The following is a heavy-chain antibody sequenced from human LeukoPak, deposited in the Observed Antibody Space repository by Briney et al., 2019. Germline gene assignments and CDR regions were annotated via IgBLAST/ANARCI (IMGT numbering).Heavy chain of an antibody. D-gene: IGHD6-6*01. CDR2: ISSSSSYI. V-gene: IGHV3-21*01. CDR1: GFTFSSYS. CDR3: ARDQQLVTGFDY. Sequence: GGSLRLSCAASGFTFSSYSMNWVRQAPGKGLEWVSSISSSSSYIYYADPVKGRFTISRDNAKNSLYLQMNSLRAEDTAVYYCARDQQLVTGFDYWGQGTLVTVSS. J-gene: IGHJ4*02.